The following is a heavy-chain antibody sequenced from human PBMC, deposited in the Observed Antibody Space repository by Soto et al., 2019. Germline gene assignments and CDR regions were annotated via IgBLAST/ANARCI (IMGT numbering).Heavy chain of an antibody. CDR3: AKRVTSGVGSISYSFGVDV. Sequence: EVQLLESGGGLVQPGGSLRLSCAASGFTFSSYAMSWVRQAPGKGLEWLSAISGSGGSTYYAGSVKGRFTISRDNSKNTLYLQMNSRRVEDTAVYYWAKRVTSGVGSISYSFGVDVGGQGTTVTVSS. D-gene: IGHD3-3*01. V-gene: IGHV3-23*01. CDR2: ISGSGGST. CDR1: GFTFSSYA. J-gene: IGHJ6*02.